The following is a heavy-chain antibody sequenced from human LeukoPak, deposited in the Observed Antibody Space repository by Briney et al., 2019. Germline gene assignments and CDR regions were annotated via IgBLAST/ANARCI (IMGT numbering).Heavy chain of an antibody. CDR2: INHSGST. D-gene: IGHD4-23*01. CDR3: ARAYGGNFDY. V-gene: IGHV4-34*01. J-gene: IGHJ4*02. Sequence: SETLSLTCAVYGGSFSGYYWSWIRQPPGKGLEWIGEINHSGSTNYNPSLKSRATISVDTSKNQFSLKLSSVTAADTAVYYCARAYGGNFDYWGQGTLVTVSS. CDR1: GGSFSGYY.